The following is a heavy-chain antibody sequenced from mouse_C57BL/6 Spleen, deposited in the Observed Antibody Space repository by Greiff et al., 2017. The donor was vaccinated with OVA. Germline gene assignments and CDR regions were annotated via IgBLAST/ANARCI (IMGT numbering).Heavy chain of an antibody. D-gene: IGHD1-2*01. J-gene: IGHJ4*01. CDR3: ARSKIYTITSMDY. Sequence: EVQLQQSGPELVKPGASVKISCKASGYTFTDYYMNWVKQSHGKSLEWIGDINPNNGGTSYNQKFKGKATLTVDKSSSTAYMELRSLTSEDSAVYYCARSKIYTITSMDYWGQGTSVTVSS. CDR1: GYTFTDYY. CDR2: INPNNGGT. V-gene: IGHV1-26*01.